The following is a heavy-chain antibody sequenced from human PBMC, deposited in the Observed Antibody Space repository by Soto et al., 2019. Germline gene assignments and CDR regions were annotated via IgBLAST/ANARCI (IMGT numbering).Heavy chain of an antibody. CDR1: GGSISSSSYY. D-gene: IGHD6-19*01. CDR3: ARHCIAVAGNYYYYYMDV. J-gene: IGHJ6*03. V-gene: IGHV4-39*01. CDR2: IYYSGST. Sequence: SETLSLTCTVSGGSISSSSYYWGWIRQPPGKGLEWIGSIYYSGSTYYNPSLKGRITLSVDTSKNQFSLMLSPMTAADTAVYYGARHCIAVAGNYYYYYMDVWGKGTTVTVSS.